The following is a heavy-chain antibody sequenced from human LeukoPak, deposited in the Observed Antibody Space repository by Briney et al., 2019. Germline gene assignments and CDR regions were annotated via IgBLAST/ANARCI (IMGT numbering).Heavy chain of an antibody. D-gene: IGHD6-19*01. J-gene: IGHJ4*02. CDR2: IRYDGSNK. Sequence: GGSLRLSCAASGFTFSHYGMHWVRQAPGKGLEWVAFIRYDGSNKSYADSVKGRFTISRDNSKNTLYLQMNSLRAEDTAVYYCARVGYSSGRRYYFDYWGQGTLVTVSS. CDR3: ARVGYSSGRRYYFDY. CDR1: GFTFSHYG. V-gene: IGHV3-30*02.